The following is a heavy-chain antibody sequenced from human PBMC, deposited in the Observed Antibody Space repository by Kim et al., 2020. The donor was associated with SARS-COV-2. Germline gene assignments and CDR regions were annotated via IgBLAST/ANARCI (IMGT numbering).Heavy chain of an antibody. CDR3: ARDCGADCTGDRRGFYFDY. CDR2: INTANADT. Sequence: ASVKVSCKASGYTFTNYAIHWVRQAPGQRLEWMGWINTANADTRYSQNFQGRVTITRDTSASTAYRELSSLTSEDTAVFYCARDCGADCTGDRRGFYFDYWGQGAQVTGSS. J-gene: IGHJ4*02. CDR1: GYTFTNYA. D-gene: IGHD2-8*02. V-gene: IGHV1-3*04.